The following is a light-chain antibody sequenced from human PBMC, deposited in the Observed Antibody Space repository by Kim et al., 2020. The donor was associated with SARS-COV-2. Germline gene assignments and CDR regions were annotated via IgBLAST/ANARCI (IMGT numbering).Light chain of an antibody. Sequence: AIQLTQSPSSLSASVGDRVTITCRASQGISSALAWYQQKPGKAPKLLIYDASSLESGVPSRFSGSGSGTDFTLTISSLQPEDFATYYCQQFNIPFGQGTRLEIK. J-gene: IGKJ5*01. CDR1: QGISSA. CDR3: QQFNIP. CDR2: DAS. V-gene: IGKV1-13*02.